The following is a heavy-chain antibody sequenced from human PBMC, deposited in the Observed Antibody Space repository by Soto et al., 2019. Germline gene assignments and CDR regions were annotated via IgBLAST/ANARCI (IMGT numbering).Heavy chain of an antibody. V-gene: IGHV4-30-4*01. Sequence: SATLSLTFAVSGGSISSGDYDWSLIRQPPGKGLECIGYISYSGSTYYNPSLKSRVTISVDKPKNQLSLKLMSVTPADTDVYSCARDYDAFDYWGPGILLTVSS. D-gene: IGHD3-16*01. J-gene: IGHJ4*02. CDR3: ARDYDAFDY. CDR1: GGSISSGDYD. CDR2: ISYSGST.